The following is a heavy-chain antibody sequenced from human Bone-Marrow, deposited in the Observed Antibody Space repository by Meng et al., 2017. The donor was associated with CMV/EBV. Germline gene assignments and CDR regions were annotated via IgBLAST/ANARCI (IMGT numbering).Heavy chain of an antibody. J-gene: IGHJ5*02. CDR3: AKDSSDIVVVPAYGRPFTAGNWFDP. CDR2: IYSGGST. Sequence: GGSLRLSCAASGFTVSYTYMNWVRQAPGKGLEWVSVIYSGGSTYYADSVKGRFTISRDNSKNTLYLQMNSLRAEDTAVYYCAKDSSDIVVVPAYGRPFTAGNWFDPWGQGTLVTVSS. V-gene: IGHV3-53*01. CDR1: GFTVSYTY. D-gene: IGHD2-2*01.